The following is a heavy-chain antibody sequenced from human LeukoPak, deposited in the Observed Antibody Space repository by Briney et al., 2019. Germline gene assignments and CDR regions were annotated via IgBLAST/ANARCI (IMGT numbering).Heavy chain of an antibody. Sequence: SETPSLTCDVSGASISSNNWWSWVRQPPGKGLEWIGEIFHGGNTNYNPSLKSRVTISVDKSNNQFSLKLSSVTAADTAVYYCARNKESNSWYPVFDYWGQGTLVTVSS. CDR2: IFHGGNT. CDR3: ARNKESNSWYPVFDY. J-gene: IGHJ4*02. V-gene: IGHV4-4*02. CDR1: GASISSNNW. D-gene: IGHD6-13*01.